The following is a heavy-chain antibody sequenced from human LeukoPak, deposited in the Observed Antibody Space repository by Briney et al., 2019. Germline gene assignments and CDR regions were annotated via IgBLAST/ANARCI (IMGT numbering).Heavy chain of an antibody. D-gene: IGHD3-22*01. V-gene: IGHV4-39*07. J-gene: IGHJ6*03. CDR3: ARGRYDSSGYFPYPHYMDV. Sequence: PSETLSLTCTVSGGSIGSSSYYWGWIRQPPGKGLEWIGSIYYSGSTYYNPSLKRRVTISVDTSKNQFSLKLSSVTAADTAVYYCARGRYDSSGYFPYPHYMDVWGKGTTVTVSS. CDR2: IYYSGST. CDR1: GGSIGSSSYY.